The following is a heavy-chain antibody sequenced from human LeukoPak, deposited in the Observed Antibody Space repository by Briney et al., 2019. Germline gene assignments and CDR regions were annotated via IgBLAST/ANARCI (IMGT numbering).Heavy chain of an antibody. V-gene: IGHV3-48*01. J-gene: IGHJ4*02. CDR3: ARDCGILTGYYNFFDY. CDR1: GFTFSTYS. Sequence: GGSLKLSCAASGFTFSTYSMNWVRQAPGKGLEWVSYISSRSTTIYYADSVKGRFTISRDNAKNSLDLQMNSLRAEDTAVYYCARDCGILTGYYNFFDYWGQGTLVTVSS. CDR2: ISSRSTTI. D-gene: IGHD3-9*01.